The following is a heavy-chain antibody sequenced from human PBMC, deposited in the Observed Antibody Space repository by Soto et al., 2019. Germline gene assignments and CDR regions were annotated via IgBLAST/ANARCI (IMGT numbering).Heavy chain of an antibody. CDR2: IWYDGSNK. CDR3: ARDLYYDSSGYSRDAFDI. Sequence: HPGGSLRLSCAASGFTFSSYGMHWVRQAPGKGLEWVAVIWYDGSNKYYADSVKGRFTISRDNSKNTLYLQMNSLRAEDTAVYYCARDLYYDSSGYSRDAFDIWGQGTMVTVSS. J-gene: IGHJ3*02. CDR1: GFTFSSYG. D-gene: IGHD3-22*01. V-gene: IGHV3-33*01.